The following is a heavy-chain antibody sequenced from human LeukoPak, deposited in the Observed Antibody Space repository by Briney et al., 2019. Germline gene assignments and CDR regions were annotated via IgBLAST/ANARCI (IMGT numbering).Heavy chain of an antibody. V-gene: IGHV1-69*04. J-gene: IGHJ5*02. Sequence: SVKVSCKASGGTFSSYAISWVRQAPGQGLEWMGRIIPILGIANYAQKFQGRVTITADKSTSTAYMELSSLRSEDTAVYYCARGSFGELLTPWFDPWAREPWSPSPQ. CDR2: IIPILGIA. CDR1: GGTFSSYA. CDR3: ARGSFGELLTPWFDP. D-gene: IGHD3-10*01.